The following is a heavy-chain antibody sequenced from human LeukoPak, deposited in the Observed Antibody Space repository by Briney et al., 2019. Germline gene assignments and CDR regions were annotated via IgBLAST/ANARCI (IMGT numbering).Heavy chain of an antibody. CDR2: ISSSSSYI. Sequence: AGGSLRLSCAASGFTFSSYSTNWVRQAPGKGLEWVSSISSSSSYIYYADSVKGRFTISRDNAKNSLYLQMNSLRAEDTAVYYCARGELWFSFDYWGQGTLVTVSS. CDR3: ARGELWFSFDY. D-gene: IGHD5-18*01. J-gene: IGHJ4*02. CDR1: GFTFSSYS. V-gene: IGHV3-21*01.